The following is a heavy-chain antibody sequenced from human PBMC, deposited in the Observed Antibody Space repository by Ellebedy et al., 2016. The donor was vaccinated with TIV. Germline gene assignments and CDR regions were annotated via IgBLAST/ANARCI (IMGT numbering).Heavy chain of an antibody. Sequence: ASVKVSCKASGYTFTSYAMHWVRQAPGQSLEWMRWINAGNGNTKYSQKLQGRVTITRDTSASTAYMELSSLRSEDTAVYYCARETYSSGWSCDYWGQGTLVTVSS. J-gene: IGHJ4*02. D-gene: IGHD6-19*01. CDR3: ARETYSSGWSCDY. V-gene: IGHV1-3*01. CDR1: GYTFTSYA. CDR2: INAGNGNT.